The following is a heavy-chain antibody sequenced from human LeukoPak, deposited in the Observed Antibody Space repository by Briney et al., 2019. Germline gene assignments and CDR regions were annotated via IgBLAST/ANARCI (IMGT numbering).Heavy chain of an antibody. CDR1: GFTFSNYA. V-gene: IGHV3-23*01. D-gene: IGHD3-22*01. CDR2: ISGGGDRT. CDR3: AKDGIRYYYDSSGYYGDY. J-gene: IGHJ4*02. Sequence: GGSLRLSCAASGFTFSNYAMNWVRQAPGKGLEWVSTISGGGDRTYYAESVKGRFTIPRDNSKNTLYLQMNSLRAEDTAVYYCAKDGIRYYYDSSGYYGDYWGQGTLVTVSS.